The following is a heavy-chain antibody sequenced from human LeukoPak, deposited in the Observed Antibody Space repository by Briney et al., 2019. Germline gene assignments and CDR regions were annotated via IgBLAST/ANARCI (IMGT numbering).Heavy chain of an antibody. J-gene: IGHJ1*01. CDR1: GFTFSSYS. CDR2: ISSSSSTI. D-gene: IGHD6-19*01. Sequence: GGSLRLSCAASGFTFSSYSMNWVRQAPGKGLEWVSSISSSSSTIYYADSVKGRFTISRDNAKNSLYLQMNSLRAEDTAVYYCARGGAVAGTEYFQHWGQGTLVTVSS. CDR3: ARGGAVAGTEYFQH. V-gene: IGHV3-48*04.